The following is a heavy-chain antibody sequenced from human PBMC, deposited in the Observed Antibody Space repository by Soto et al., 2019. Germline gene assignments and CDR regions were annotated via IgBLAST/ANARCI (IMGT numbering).Heavy chain of an antibody. D-gene: IGHD5-12*01. V-gene: IGHV3-33*01. J-gene: IGHJ6*02. CDR2: IWYDGSNK. CDR1: GFTFSSYG. Sequence: QVQLVESGGGVVQPGRSLRLSCAASGFTFSSYGMHWVRQAPGKGLEWVAVIWYDGSNKYYADSVKGRFTISRDNSKNTLYLQMNSLRAEDTAVYYCARDRRGDIVYYYCGMDVWGQGTTVTVSS. CDR3: ARDRRGDIVYYYCGMDV.